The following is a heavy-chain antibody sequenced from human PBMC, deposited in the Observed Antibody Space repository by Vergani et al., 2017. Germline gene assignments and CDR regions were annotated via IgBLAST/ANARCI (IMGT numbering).Heavy chain of an antibody. D-gene: IGHD2-15*01. J-gene: IGHJ4*02. Sequence: QVQLVQSGAEVKKPGSSVKVSCKASGGTFSTYAISWVRQAPGQGLEWMGRLIPIFGTTNYAQNLQGRVTFTADESTSTAYMELRSLRSEVTAVYYCARDRRYCSGGSCYLYYWGQGTLITVSS. CDR3: ARDRRYCSGGSCYLYY. CDR2: LIPIFGTT. V-gene: IGHV1-69*15. CDR1: GGTFSTYA.